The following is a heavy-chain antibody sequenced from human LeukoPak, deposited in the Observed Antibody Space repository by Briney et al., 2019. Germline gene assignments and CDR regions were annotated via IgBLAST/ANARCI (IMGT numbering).Heavy chain of an antibody. CDR1: GGSISSGDSY. D-gene: IGHD3-22*01. CDR2: IYYSGST. Sequence: SQTLSLTCTVSGGSISSGDSYWSWIRQPPGKGLEWIGYIYYSGSTYYNPSLKSRVTISVDTSKNQFSLKLSSVTAADTAVYYCARATTYYYDSSGYKYFQHWGQGTLVTVSS. CDR3: ARATTYYYDSSGYKYFQH. J-gene: IGHJ1*01. V-gene: IGHV4-30-4*01.